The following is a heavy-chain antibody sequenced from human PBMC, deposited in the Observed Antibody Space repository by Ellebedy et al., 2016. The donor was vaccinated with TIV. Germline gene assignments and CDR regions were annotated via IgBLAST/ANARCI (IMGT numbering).Heavy chain of an antibody. CDR1: GFTFSSYW. J-gene: IGHJ4*02. V-gene: IGHV3-7*03. CDR3: AREYVGFDY. CDR2: IKQDGSEK. D-gene: IGHD1-26*01. Sequence: GESLKISXAASGFTFSSYWMSWVRQAPGKGLEWVANIKQDGSEKYYVDSVKGRFTISRDNAKNSLYLQMNSLRAEDTAVYYCAREYVGFDYWGQGTLVTVSS.